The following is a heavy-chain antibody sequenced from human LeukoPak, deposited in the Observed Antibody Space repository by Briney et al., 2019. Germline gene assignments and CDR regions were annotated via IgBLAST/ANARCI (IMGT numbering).Heavy chain of an antibody. CDR2: INWNGGST. V-gene: IGHV3-20*04. Sequence: GGSLRLSCAASRFTFDDYGMSWVRQAPGKGLEWVSGINWNGGSTGYADSVKGRFTISRDNAKNSLYLQMNSLRAGDTAFYYCARVPKESHVVVPATLGASWYFDLWGRGTLVTVSS. CDR1: RFTFDDYG. D-gene: IGHD2-2*01. J-gene: IGHJ2*01. CDR3: ARVPKESHVVVPATLGASWYFDL.